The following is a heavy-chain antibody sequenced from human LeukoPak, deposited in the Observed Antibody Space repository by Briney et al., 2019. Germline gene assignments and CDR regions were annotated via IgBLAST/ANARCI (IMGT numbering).Heavy chain of an antibody. CDR3: ARGPLGYCSGGSCYSGWFDP. D-gene: IGHD2-15*01. Sequence: ASVKVSCKASGYTFTGYYIHWVRQAPGQGLEWMGWIYPYSGDTNYAQNFQGRVTMTRDTSISTAYMELSSLRSEDTAVYYCARGPLGYCSGGSCYSGWFDPWGQGTLVTVSS. CDR1: GYTFTGYY. V-gene: IGHV1-2*02. CDR2: IYPYSGDT. J-gene: IGHJ5*02.